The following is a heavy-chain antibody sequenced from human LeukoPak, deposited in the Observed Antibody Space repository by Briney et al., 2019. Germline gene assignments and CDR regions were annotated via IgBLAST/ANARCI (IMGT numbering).Heavy chain of an antibody. Sequence: PSETLSLTCTVSGGSISSSSYYWGWIRQPPGKGLEWIGSIYCSGSTYYNPSLKSRVTISVDTSKNQFSLKLSSVTAADTAVYYCYGITIFGVVIIRDYWGQGTLVTVSS. V-gene: IGHV4-39*01. CDR1: GGSISSSSYY. CDR2: IYCSGST. J-gene: IGHJ4*02. CDR3: YGITIFGVVIIRDY. D-gene: IGHD3-3*01.